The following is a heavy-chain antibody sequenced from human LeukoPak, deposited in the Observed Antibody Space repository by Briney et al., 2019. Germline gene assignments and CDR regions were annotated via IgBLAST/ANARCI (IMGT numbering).Heavy chain of an antibody. Sequence: PAETLSLTCTVSDGSISRYYWSWIRQPPGKGLEWIGYIYYSGSTNYNPSLKSRVTISVDTSKNQFSLKLSSVTAADTAVYYCARSGGSADYYYYMDVWGKGTTVTVSS. CDR3: ARSGGSADYYYYMDV. CDR1: DGSISRYY. CDR2: IYYSGST. J-gene: IGHJ6*03. V-gene: IGHV4-59*01. D-gene: IGHD3-16*01.